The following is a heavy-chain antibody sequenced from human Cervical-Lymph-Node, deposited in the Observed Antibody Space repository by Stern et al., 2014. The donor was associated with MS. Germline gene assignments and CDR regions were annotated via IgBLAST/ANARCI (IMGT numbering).Heavy chain of an antibody. CDR3: AKTLSGGSRYFDL. CDR2: IYPGAADT. D-gene: IGHD3-16*01. J-gene: IGHJ2*01. V-gene: IGHV5-51*03. CDR1: GYSFSNFW. Sequence: EVQLVESGAEVKKPGESLKISCKGSGYSFSNFWIGWVRQMPGKGLEWMGIIYPGAADTKSSPSFQGQVTISAEKSISTAFLQWSSLKASDTAIYYCAKTLSGGSRYFDLWGRGTLVTVSS.